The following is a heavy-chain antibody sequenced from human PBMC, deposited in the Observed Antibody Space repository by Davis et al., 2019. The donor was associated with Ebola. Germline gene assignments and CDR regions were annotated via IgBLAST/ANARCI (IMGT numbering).Heavy chain of an antibody. Sequence: PSETLSLTCAVSAYAISSGYYWGWIRQPPGKGLEWIGSIYHSGKTYYNPSLKSRVTMLVDTSASQFSLRLSYMTAADTAVYYCVRSPTSSLWFDPWGQGTLVTVSS. CDR1: AYAISSGYY. CDR3: VRSPTSSLWFDP. J-gene: IGHJ5*02. CDR2: IYHSGKT. D-gene: IGHD6-6*01. V-gene: IGHV4-38-2*01.